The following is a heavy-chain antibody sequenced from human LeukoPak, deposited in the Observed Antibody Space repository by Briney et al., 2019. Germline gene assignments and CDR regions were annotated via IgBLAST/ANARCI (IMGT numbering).Heavy chain of an antibody. V-gene: IGHV4-59*08. CDR3: ARHVIVGAGAFDI. D-gene: IGHD1-26*01. CDR1: GGSISGYY. CDR2: IYYSGST. J-gene: IGHJ3*02. Sequence: SETLSLTCTVSGGSISGYYWSWIRQPPGKGLEWIGFIYYSGSTNYNPSLKSRVTISVDTSKNQFSLKLSSVTAADTAVYYCARHVIVGAGAFDIWGQGTVVTVSS.